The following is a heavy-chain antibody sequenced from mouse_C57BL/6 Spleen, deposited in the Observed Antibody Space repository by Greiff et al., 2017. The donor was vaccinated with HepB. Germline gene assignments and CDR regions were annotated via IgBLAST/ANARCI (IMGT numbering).Heavy chain of an antibody. Sequence: QVQLQQSGPELVKPGASVKISCKASGYAFSSSWMNWVKQRPGKGLEWIGRIYPGDGDTNYNGKFKGKATLTADKSSSTAYMQLSSLTSEDSAVYFCARVGITTVAGVWGTGTTVTVSS. V-gene: IGHV1-82*01. CDR2: IYPGDGDT. CDR3: ARVGITTVAGV. J-gene: IGHJ1*03. D-gene: IGHD1-1*01. CDR1: GYAFSSSW.